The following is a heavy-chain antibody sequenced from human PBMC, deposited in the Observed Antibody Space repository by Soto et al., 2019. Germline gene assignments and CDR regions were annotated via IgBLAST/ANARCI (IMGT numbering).Heavy chain of an antibody. Sequence: QVQLMQSGAEVKKPGSSVKVSCKASGGTFSTSAISWVRQAPGEGLESVGGIMPVFATPDYAQKFQGRVTISADESTTTAYLELTSLTTDDTAVYYCARDKDRQQLGGNYYYILDVWGQGTAITVSS. CDR3: ARDKDRQQLGGNYYYILDV. V-gene: IGHV1-69*12. J-gene: IGHJ6*02. CDR1: GGTFSTSA. D-gene: IGHD3-3*02. CDR2: IMPVFATP.